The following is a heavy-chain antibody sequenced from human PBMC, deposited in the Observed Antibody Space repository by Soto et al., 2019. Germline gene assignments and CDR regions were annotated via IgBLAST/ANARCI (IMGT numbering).Heavy chain of an antibody. CDR1: GGSFSGYY. D-gene: IGHD3-3*01. CDR3: ARGGTYYEFWSGPYYYCGRDV. Sequence: SETLSLTCAVYGGSFSGYYWSWIRQPPGKGLEWIGEINHSGSTNYNPSLKSRVTISVDTSKNQFSLKLSSVTAADTAVYYCARGGTYYEFWSGPYYYCGRDVWGQGTTVTVSS. CDR2: INHSGST. J-gene: IGHJ6*02. V-gene: IGHV4-34*01.